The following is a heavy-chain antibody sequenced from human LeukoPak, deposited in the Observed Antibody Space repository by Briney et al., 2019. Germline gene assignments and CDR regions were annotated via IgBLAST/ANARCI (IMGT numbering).Heavy chain of an antibody. Sequence: GGSLRLSCAASGFTFSSYAMNWVRQAPGKGLERVSIISDSGDNTNYADSVKGRFTISRDNSESTLYLQMNSLRAEDTAIYYCAKDRRIAVTGVFDNWGQGTLVTVSS. CDR3: AKDRRIAVTGVFDN. D-gene: IGHD6-19*01. V-gene: IGHV3-23*01. CDR2: ISDSGDNT. J-gene: IGHJ4*02. CDR1: GFTFSSYA.